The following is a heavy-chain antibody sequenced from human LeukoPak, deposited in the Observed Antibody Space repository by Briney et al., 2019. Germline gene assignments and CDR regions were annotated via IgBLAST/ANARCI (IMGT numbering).Heavy chain of an antibody. V-gene: IGHV3-30*04. Sequence: GRSLRLSCAASGFTFSSYAMHWVRQAPGKGLGWVAVISYDGSNEYYADSVKGRFTISRDNSKNTLYLQMNSLRAEDTAVYYCARGPFGSCSSTSCYFFDYWGQGTLVTVSS. CDR2: ISYDGSNE. CDR3: ARGPFGSCSSTSCYFFDY. CDR1: GFTFSSYA. D-gene: IGHD2-2*01. J-gene: IGHJ4*02.